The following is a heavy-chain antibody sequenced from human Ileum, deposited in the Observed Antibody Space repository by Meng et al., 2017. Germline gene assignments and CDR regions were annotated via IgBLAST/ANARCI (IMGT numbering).Heavy chain of an antibody. CDR1: GASISSHY. V-gene: IGHV4-59*08. Sequence: QLQLQESGPGLVKPSETLALTCRVSGASISSHYWTWIRQPPGKGLEYIGYIYYRGGASYNPSLRSRVTMSVDTSKNQFSLNLSSVTAADTAVYYCARLLDSSDWGWFDPWGQGTLVTVSS. J-gene: IGHJ5*02. CDR3: ARLLDSSDWGWFDP. D-gene: IGHD3-22*01. CDR2: IYYRGGA.